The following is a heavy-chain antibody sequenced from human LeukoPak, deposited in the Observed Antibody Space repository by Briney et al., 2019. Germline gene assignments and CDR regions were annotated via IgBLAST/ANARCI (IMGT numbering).Heavy chain of an antibody. V-gene: IGHV3-48*01. Sequence: GGSLRLSCAASGFTFSSYTVNWVRQAPGKGLEWVSYISSSSSIIYYADSVKGRFTISRDNAKSSLYLQMNSLRAEDTAVYYCARDRGPGYSYGVLDYWGQGTLVTVSS. D-gene: IGHD5-18*01. J-gene: IGHJ4*02. CDR3: ARDRGPGYSYGVLDY. CDR1: GFTFSSYT. CDR2: ISSSSSII.